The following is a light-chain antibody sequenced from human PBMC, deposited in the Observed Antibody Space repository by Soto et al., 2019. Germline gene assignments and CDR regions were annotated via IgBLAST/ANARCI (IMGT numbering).Light chain of an antibody. Sequence: EIVLTQSPATLSLSPGERATLSCRASRTVGSYLAWYQRKPGQAPRLLIYDTSTRAIDIPDRFSGSGSGTDFTLTISRLEPEDFAVYYCQQYGYLGTFGQGTKWIS. V-gene: IGKV3-11*01. CDR1: RTVGSY. J-gene: IGKJ1*01. CDR2: DTS. CDR3: QQYGYLGT.